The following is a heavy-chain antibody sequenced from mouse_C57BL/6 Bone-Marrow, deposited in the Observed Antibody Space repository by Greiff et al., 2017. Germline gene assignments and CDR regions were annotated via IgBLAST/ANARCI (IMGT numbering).Heavy chain of an antibody. CDR2: IWWDDDK. D-gene: IGHD2-3*01. Sequence: QVTLKESGPGILQPSQTLSLTCSFSGFSLSTFGMGVGWIRQPSGKGLEWLAHIWWDDDKYYNPALKSRLTISKDTSKNQVFLKIANVDTSDTATFDCARRRGLSYRDYAMDYWGQGTSVTVSS. J-gene: IGHJ4*01. CDR3: ARRRGLSYRDYAMDY. V-gene: IGHV8-8*01. CDR1: GFSLSTFGMG.